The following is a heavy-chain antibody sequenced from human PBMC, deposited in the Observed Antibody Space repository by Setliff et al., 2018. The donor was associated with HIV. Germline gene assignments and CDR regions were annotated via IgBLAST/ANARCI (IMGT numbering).Heavy chain of an antibody. CDR2: INVDNDNT. J-gene: IGHJ6*02. CDR3: ASSAVAGSTPVLIYYYYGMDV. CDR1: GYTLTTYA. Sequence: ASVKVSCKASGYTLTTYAMHWVRQAPGQRLEWMGWINVDNDNTKYSQKFQGRVTLTRDTSASTAYMELSGLRSEDTAVYYCASSAVAGSTPVLIYYYYGMDVWGQGTAVTSP. V-gene: IGHV1-3*01. D-gene: IGHD6-19*01.